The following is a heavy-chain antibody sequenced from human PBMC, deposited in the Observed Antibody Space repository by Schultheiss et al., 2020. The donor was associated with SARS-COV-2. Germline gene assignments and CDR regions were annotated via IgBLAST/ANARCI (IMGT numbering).Heavy chain of an antibody. CDR2: IYSGGST. V-gene: IGHV3-53*01. CDR1: GFTVSSNY. Sequence: GGSLRLSCAASGFTVSSNYMSWVRQAPGKGLEWVSVIYSGGSTYYADSVKGRFTISRHNSKNTLYLQMNSLRAEDTAVYYCARHDYGDYPGVVKYWGQGTLVTVSS. CDR3: ARHDYGDYPGVVKY. J-gene: IGHJ4*02. D-gene: IGHD4-17*01.